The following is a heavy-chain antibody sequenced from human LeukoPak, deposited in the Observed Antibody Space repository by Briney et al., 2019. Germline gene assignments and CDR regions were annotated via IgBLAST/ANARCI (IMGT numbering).Heavy chain of an antibody. CDR1: GGSFSGYY. J-gene: IGHJ4*02. CDR2: INHSGST. V-gene: IGHV4-34*01. Sequence: SETLSLTCAVYGGSFSGYYGSWIRQPPGKGLEWIGEINHSGSTNYNPSLKSRVTISVDTSKNQFFLKLSSVTAADTAVYYCAREGPADYWGQGTLVTVSS. CDR3: AREGPADY.